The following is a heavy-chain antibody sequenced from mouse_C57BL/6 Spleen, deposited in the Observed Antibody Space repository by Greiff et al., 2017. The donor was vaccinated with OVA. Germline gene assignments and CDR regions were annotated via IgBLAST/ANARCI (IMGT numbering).Heavy chain of an antibody. J-gene: IGHJ2*01. V-gene: IGHV1-52*01. CDR2: IDPSDSET. D-gene: IGHD3-2*02. CDR1: GYTFTSYW. CDR3: ARTAQAPSFDF. Sequence: VQLQQPGAELVRPGSSVKLSCKASGYTFTSYWMHWVKQRPIQGLEWIGNIDPSDSETHYNQKFKDKATLTVDKASSTAYMQLSSLTSEDSAVYYCARTAQAPSFDFWGQGTTLTVAS.